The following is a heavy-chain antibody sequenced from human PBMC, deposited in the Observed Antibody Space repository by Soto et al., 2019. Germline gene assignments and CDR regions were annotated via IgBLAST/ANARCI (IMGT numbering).Heavy chain of an antibody. CDR2: ISYEGTNA. Sequence: QEELVESGGGVVQPGRSLRLSCAASEFTFSGFGMHWVRQAPCKGLEWVAVISYEGTNAIYAESLKCRFSVSRDNSQNIVYVQMTSVRNEVPAMYYCGRGWKREGESSPSTDLWGQGTLVTVSS. CDR1: EFTFSGFG. D-gene: IGHD2-15*01. CDR3: GRGWKREGESSPSTDL. J-gene: IGHJ5*02. V-gene: IGHV3-30*03.